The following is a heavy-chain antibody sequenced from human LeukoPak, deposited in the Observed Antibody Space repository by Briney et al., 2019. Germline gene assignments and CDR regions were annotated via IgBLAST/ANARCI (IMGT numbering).Heavy chain of an antibody. D-gene: IGHD3-10*01. CDR2: INPSGGST. CDR3: ARDISYGSGSYKDY. Sequence: ASVKVSCKASGYTFTSYYIHLVRHAHAQGLERMGIINPSGGSTSYAQKVQGRVTMTMDTSTSTVYMELSSMRSEDTAVYYCARDISYGSGSYKDYWGQGTLVTVSS. J-gene: IGHJ4*02. V-gene: IGHV1-46*01. CDR1: GYTFTSYY.